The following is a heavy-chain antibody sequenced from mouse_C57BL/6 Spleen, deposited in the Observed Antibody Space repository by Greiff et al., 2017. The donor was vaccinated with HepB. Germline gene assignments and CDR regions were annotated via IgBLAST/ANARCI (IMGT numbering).Heavy chain of an antibody. CDR3: AHKPRVAAQAGFAY. CDR2: INPYNGGT. D-gene: IGHD3-2*02. Sequence: LQQSGPVLVKPGASVKMSCKASGYTFTDYYMNWVKQSHGKSLEWIGVINPYNGGTSYNQKFKGKATLTVDKSSSTAYMELNSLTSEDSAVYYCAHKPRVAAQAGFAYWGQGTLVTVSA. J-gene: IGHJ3*01. V-gene: IGHV1-19*01. CDR1: GYTFTDYY.